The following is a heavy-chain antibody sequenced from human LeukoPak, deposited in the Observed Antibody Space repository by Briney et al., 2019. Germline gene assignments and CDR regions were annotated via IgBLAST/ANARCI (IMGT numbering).Heavy chain of an antibody. Sequence: PGGSLRLSCAASGFTFSSYAMSWARQAPGKGLEWVAAISCSGGSTYYADSVKGRFTISRDNSKTTLYLQMNTLRAEDTAVYCCAGPPMGLLRLEIDYWGQGTLVTVSS. D-gene: IGHD5-12*01. CDR3: AGPPMGLLRLEIDY. CDR2: ISCSGGST. J-gene: IGHJ4*02. CDR1: GFTFSSYA. V-gene: IGHV3-23*01.